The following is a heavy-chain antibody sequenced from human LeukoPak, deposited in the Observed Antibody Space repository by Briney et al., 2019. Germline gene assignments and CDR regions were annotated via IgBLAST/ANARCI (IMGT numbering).Heavy chain of an antibody. Sequence: SETLSLTCTVSGDSISSYSWSWIRQPAGKGLEWIGRIYTSGSTNYNPSLKSRVTISVDTSKNQFSLKLSSVTAADTAVYYCARAGTAGSFDYWGQGTLVTVSS. V-gene: IGHV4-4*07. D-gene: IGHD6-13*01. CDR3: ARAGTAGSFDY. CDR2: IYTSGST. CDR1: GDSISSYS. J-gene: IGHJ4*02.